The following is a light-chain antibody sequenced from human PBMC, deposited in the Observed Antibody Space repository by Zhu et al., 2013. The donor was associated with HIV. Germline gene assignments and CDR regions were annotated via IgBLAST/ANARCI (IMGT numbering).Light chain of an antibody. Sequence: DIQMTQSPSTLSASVGDRVTITCRASQSVKSCLNWYQQKPGKAPELLIYAAFSLQSGVPSRFSGSGSETDFTLTISSLQPEDFATYFCQQSYAIPWTFGRGTKVEV. CDR2: AAF. V-gene: IGKV1-39*01. CDR3: QQSYAIPWT. J-gene: IGKJ1*01. CDR1: QSVKSC.